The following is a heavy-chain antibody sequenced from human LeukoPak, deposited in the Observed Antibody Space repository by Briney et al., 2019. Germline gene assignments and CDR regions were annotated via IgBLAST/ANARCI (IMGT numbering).Heavy chain of an antibody. D-gene: IGHD1-26*01. CDR1: GGSISSYF. CDR3: ARDRRRDLLHAFDI. CDR2: IYYSGST. J-gene: IGHJ3*02. Sequence: SETLSLTCTVSGGSISSYFWSWIRQPPGKGLEWIGYIYYSGSTNYNPSLKSRVTISVDSSKNQFSLKLSSVTAADTAVYYCARDRRRDLLHAFDIWGQGTLVTVSS. V-gene: IGHV4-59*12.